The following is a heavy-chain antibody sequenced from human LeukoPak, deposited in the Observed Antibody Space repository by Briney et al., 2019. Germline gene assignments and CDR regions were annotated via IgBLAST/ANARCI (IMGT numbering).Heavy chain of an antibody. V-gene: IGHV3-11*01. CDR1: GFTFSDYY. J-gene: IGHJ4*02. CDR3: ARDRLRSRYDILTGYYY. CDR2: ISSSGSTI. D-gene: IGHD3-9*01. Sequence: GGSLRLSCAASGFTFSDYYMSWIRQAPGKGLERVSYISSSGSTIYYADSVKGRFTISRDNAKNSLYLQMNSLRAEDTAVYYVARDRLRSRYDILTGYYYWGQGTLVTVSS.